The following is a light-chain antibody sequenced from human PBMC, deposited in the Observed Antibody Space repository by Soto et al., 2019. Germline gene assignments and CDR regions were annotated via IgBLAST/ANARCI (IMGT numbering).Light chain of an antibody. CDR2: GVS. CDR3: HQYGFSPAT. CDR1: QSVNSGY. J-gene: IGKJ1*01. Sequence: EIVLTQSPGTLSLSPGEGATLSCRASQSVNSGYIAWYRQKPGQAPKLLIFGVSIRTTGIPDRFRGSGSATDFTLTISKLEPEAFAVYFFHQYGFSPATFGQGTKVDVK. V-gene: IGKV3-20*01.